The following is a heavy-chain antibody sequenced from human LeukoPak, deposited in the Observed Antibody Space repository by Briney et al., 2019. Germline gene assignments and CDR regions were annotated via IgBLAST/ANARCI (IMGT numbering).Heavy chain of an antibody. CDR3: ARSAGGIVVVNNPINWFDP. CDR2: IIPIFGTA. V-gene: IGHV1-69*05. D-gene: IGHD3-22*01. Sequence: GASVKVSCKASGGTFSSYAISWVRQAPGQGLEWMGGIIPIFGTANYAQKFQGRVTMTTDTSTSTAYMELRSLRSDDTAVYYCARSAGGIVVVNNPINWFDPWGQGTLVTVSS. CDR1: GGTFSSYA. J-gene: IGHJ5*02.